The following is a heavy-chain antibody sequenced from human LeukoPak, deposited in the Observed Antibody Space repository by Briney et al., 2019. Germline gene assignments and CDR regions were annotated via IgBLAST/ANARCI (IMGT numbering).Heavy chain of an antibody. D-gene: IGHD1-26*01. Sequence: SETLSLTCSVSGASLSTSPYYWGWIRQPPGKGLEWIGNIYYTGSTYYNVSLNSRVTISIDTSKNLFSLRLNSMTAADTAVYYCAKSGGYWLIDKWGQGTLVTVSS. CDR3: AKSGGYWLIDK. CDR1: GASLSTSPYY. V-gene: IGHV4-39*01. CDR2: IYYTGST. J-gene: IGHJ4*02.